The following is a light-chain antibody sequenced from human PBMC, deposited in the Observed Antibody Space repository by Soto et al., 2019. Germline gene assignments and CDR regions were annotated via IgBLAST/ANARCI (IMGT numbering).Light chain of an antibody. CDR2: GAS. CDR3: QQYDNWPWT. CDR1: QSISDT. V-gene: IGKV3-15*01. Sequence: MMMTQSPATLSVSPGVRATLSCRAIQSISDTLAWYQQKPGQAPRLLIYGASSRATGFPARFSGSGSGTDFTLTISSLQSEDFAVYYCQQYDNWPWTFGQGTKVDIK. J-gene: IGKJ1*01.